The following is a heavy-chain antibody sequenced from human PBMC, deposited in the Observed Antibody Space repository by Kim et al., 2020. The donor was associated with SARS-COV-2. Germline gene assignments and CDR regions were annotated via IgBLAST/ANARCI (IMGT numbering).Heavy chain of an antibody. J-gene: IGHJ6*02. CDR2: MNSDGTTT. V-gene: IGHV3-74*01. Sequence: GGSLRLSCAASGFTFASYRIHWVRQAPGKGLEWVSMMNSDGTTTNYADSVKGRFTLSRDIVKNTVDLQMNTLSVADTAVYYCGRGYYDLDVWGQGTSVTVS. CDR3: GRGYYDLDV. CDR1: GFTFASYR.